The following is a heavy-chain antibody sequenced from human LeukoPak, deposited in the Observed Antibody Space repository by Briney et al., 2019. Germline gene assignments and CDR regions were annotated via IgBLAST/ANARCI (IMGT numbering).Heavy chain of an antibody. CDR1: GFTFSSYA. Sequence: GRSLRLSCAASGFTFSSYAMHWVRQAPGKGLEWVAVISYDGSNKYYADSVKGRFTISRDNSKNTLYLQMNSLRAEDTAVYYCARDSSWDSSGYSQPPPVFQHWARAPWSPSPQ. J-gene: IGHJ1*01. V-gene: IGHV3-30*04. D-gene: IGHD3-22*01. CDR3: ARDSSWDSSGYSQPPPVFQH. CDR2: ISYDGSNK.